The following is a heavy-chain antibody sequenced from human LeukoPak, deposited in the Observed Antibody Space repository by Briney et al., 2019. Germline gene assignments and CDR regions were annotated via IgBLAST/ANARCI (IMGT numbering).Heavy chain of an antibody. CDR1: GFTFSSYG. D-gene: IGHD5-12*01. Sequence: PGRSLRLSCAASGFTFSSYGMHWVRQAPGKGLEWVTVISYDGSNKYYADSVKGRFTISRDNSKNTLYLQMNSLRAEDTAVYYCAKDRVDIVATIHGGVGYGMDVWGKATTVTVSS. CDR2: ISYDGSNK. CDR3: AKDRVDIVATIHGGVGYGMDV. J-gene: IGHJ6*04. V-gene: IGHV3-30*18.